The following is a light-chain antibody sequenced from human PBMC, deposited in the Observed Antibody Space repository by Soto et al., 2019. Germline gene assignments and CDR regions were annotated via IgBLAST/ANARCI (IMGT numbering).Light chain of an antibody. CDR3: QQSYSTPPIT. J-gene: IGKJ5*01. Sequence: DIQMTHSPSTLSGSVGGRVTITYRASQAISSWLAWYQQKPGKAPKLLIYAASSLQSGVPSRFSGSGSGTDFTLTISSLQPEDFATYYCQQSYSTPPITFGQGTRLEIK. V-gene: IGKV1-39*01. CDR1: QAISSW. CDR2: AAS.